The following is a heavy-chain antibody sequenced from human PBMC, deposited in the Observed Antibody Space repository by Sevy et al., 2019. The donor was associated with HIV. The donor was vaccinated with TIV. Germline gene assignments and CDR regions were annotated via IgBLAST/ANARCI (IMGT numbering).Heavy chain of an antibody. Sequence: SETLSLTCTVSGGSISSSSYYWGWIRQPPGKGLEWIGSIYYSGSTYYNPSLKSRVTISVDTSKNQFSLKLSSVTAADTAVYYCAGQLREYYDSSGYYGRLDYWGQGTLVTVSS. CDR1: GGSISSSSYY. CDR2: IYYSGST. CDR3: AGQLREYYDSSGYYGRLDY. J-gene: IGHJ4*02. V-gene: IGHV4-39*01. D-gene: IGHD3-22*01.